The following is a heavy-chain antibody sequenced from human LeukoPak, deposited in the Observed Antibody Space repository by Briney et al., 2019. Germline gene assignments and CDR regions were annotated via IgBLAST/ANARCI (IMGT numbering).Heavy chain of an antibody. Sequence: GGSLRLSCAASGFTFSSYSMNWVRQAPGKGLEWVSSISSSSSYIYYADSVKGRFTISRDNAKNSLYLQMNSLRAEDTAVYYCVGADCSGGSCYHNWGQGTLVTVSS. CDR3: VGADCSGGSCYHN. D-gene: IGHD2-15*01. J-gene: IGHJ4*02. CDR2: ISSSSSYI. CDR1: GFTFSSYS. V-gene: IGHV3-21*01.